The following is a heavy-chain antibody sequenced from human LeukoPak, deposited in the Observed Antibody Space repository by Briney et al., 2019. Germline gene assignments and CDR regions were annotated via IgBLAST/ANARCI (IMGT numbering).Heavy chain of an antibody. V-gene: IGHV3-23*01. Sequence: PGGSLRLSCAASGFTFSSYAMSWVRQAPGKGLEWVSAISGSGGSTYYADSVKGRFTISRDNSKNTLFLQMNSLRAEDTAVYYCARGRAGAPDVFDIWGQGTMVTVSS. CDR2: ISGSGGST. D-gene: IGHD1-26*01. CDR3: ARGRAGAPDVFDI. CDR1: GFTFSSYA. J-gene: IGHJ3*02.